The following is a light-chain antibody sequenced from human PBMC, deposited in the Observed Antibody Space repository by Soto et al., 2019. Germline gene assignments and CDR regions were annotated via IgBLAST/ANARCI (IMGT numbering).Light chain of an antibody. V-gene: IGLV1-40*01. CDR3: QSYDSSLSAYV. CDR2: GNS. Sequence: QSVLAQPPSVSGAPGQKVTISCTGSGSNIGAGYDLHWYQQLPGTAPKLLLYGNSNRPSGVPDRFSGSKSGTSASLAITGLQAEDGADYYCQSYDSSLSAYVFGTGTKVTVL. J-gene: IGLJ1*01. CDR1: GSNIGAGYD.